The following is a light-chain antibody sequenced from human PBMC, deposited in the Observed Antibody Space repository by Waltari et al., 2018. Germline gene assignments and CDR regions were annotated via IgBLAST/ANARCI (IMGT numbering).Light chain of an antibody. CDR2: DVS. V-gene: IGLV2-11*01. Sequence: QSALTQPRSVSGSPGQPVTISCTGTSRDVGGYNYVSWYQQHPGKAPKLMIYDVSKRPSGVPDRFSGSKSGNTASLTISGLQAEDEADYYCCSYAGSYTYVVFGGGTKLTVL. CDR3: CSYAGSYTYVV. J-gene: IGLJ2*01. CDR1: SRDVGGYNY.